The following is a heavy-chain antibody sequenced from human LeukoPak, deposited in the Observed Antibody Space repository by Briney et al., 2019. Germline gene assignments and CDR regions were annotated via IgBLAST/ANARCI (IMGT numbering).Heavy chain of an antibody. V-gene: IGHV4-34*01. CDR1: GGSFSEYY. D-gene: IGHD2-15*01. Sequence: SETLSLTCAVSGGSFSEYYWSWIRQPPGKGLEWLGEINHGGDTNYNSSLQSRVSLSVDTSKNMFSLMLSSVTAADTAVYYRASHRYPVQAFDIWGQGTMVTVSS. CDR3: ASHRYPVQAFDI. J-gene: IGHJ3*02. CDR2: INHGGDT.